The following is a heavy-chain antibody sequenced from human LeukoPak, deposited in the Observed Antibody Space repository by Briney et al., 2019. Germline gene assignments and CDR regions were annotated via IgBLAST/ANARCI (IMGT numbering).Heavy chain of an antibody. D-gene: IGHD3-16*02. J-gene: IGHJ3*02. Sequence: SETLSLTCTVSGGSISSYYWTWIRQPPGKGLQWIGYIYYSGSTEYNPSHKSRVTISIDPSNKQFSPNLSSVTAADTAVYYCARRCSGPTCYTDAYDIWGQGTMVTVSS. CDR1: GGSISSYY. CDR3: ARRCSGPTCYTDAYDI. CDR2: IYYSGST. V-gene: IGHV4-59*08.